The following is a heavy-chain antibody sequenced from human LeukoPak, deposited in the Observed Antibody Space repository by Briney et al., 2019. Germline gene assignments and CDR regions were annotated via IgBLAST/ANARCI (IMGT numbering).Heavy chain of an antibody. CDR1: GFTFSGFA. D-gene: IGHD2-2*01. CDR2: ISRSGEST. J-gene: IGHJ3*02. V-gene: IGHV3-23*01. CDR3: ASEYPTSRSDAFDI. Sequence: GGSLRLSCAASGFTFSGFAMSWIRQAPGKGLEWVSSISRSGESTFYADSVRGRFTISRDNSKNTVSLQMESLRAEDTAVYYCASEYPTSRSDAFDIWGQGTMVTVSS.